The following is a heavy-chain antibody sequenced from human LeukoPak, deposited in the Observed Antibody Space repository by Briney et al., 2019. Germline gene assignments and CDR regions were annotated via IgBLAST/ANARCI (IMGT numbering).Heavy chain of an antibody. D-gene: IGHD7-27*01. J-gene: IGHJ4*02. V-gene: IGHV3-7*01. Sequence: SGGSLRLSCVGSGFTFKDHWMVWVRQAPGKGLEWVANMKQDGSEQYYGDSVRGRFTISRDNAKNSPYLQMTSLRAADTAVYYCARDANWASDYWGQGTLVTVSS. CDR1: GFTFKDHW. CDR3: ARDANWASDY. CDR2: MKQDGSEQ.